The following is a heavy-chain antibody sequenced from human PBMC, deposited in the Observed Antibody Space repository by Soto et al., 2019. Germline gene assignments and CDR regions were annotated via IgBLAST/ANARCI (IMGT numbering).Heavy chain of an antibody. D-gene: IGHD6-13*01. CDR1: GGTFSSYA. CDR3: EKPTTYSSSWYYYYYGMDV. Sequence: QVQLVQSGAEVKKPGSSMKISCKASGGTFSSYAISWVRQAPGQGLESMGGIIPIFGTANYAQKFQGRVTITADESMSTAYMELSSLRSEDTAVYYCEKPTTYSSSWYYYYYGMDVWGQGTTVTVSS. V-gene: IGHV1-69*01. J-gene: IGHJ6*02. CDR2: IIPIFGTA.